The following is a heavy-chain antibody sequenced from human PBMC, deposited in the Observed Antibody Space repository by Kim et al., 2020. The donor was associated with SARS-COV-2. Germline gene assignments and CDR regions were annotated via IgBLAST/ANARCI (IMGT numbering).Heavy chain of an antibody. Sequence: GGSLRLSCAASGFTFSSYEMNWVRQAPGKGLEWVSYICSSGSTIYYADSVKGRFTISRDNAKNSLFLQMNSLRAEDAAVYYCAREVEGSSWTRYNWFDPWGQGTLVTVSS. J-gene: IGHJ5*02. CDR2: ICSSGSTI. CDR3: AREVEGSSWTRYNWFDP. CDR1: GFTFSSYE. D-gene: IGHD6-13*01. V-gene: IGHV3-48*03.